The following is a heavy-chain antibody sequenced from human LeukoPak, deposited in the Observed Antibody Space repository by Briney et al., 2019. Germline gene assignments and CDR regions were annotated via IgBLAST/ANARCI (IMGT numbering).Heavy chain of an antibody. CDR1: GGSISSGDSY. CDR2: IYSSGST. V-gene: IGHV4-30-4*01. J-gene: IGHJ1*01. D-gene: IGHD6-19*01. CDR3: ARGSCSSGWYEVHFQH. Sequence: SQTLSLTCTVSGGSISSGDSYWSWIRQPPGKGLEWIGYIYSSGSTYYNPSLKSRVTISVDTSKNQFSLKLSSVTAADTAVYYCARGSCSSGWYEVHFQHWGQGTLVTVSS.